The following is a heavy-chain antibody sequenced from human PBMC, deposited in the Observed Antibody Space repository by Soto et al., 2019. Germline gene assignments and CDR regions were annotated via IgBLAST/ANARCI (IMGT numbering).Heavy chain of an antibody. D-gene: IGHD3-10*01. V-gene: IGHV1-69*02. Sequence: QVQLVQSGAEVKKPGSSVKVSCKASGGTFSSYTISWVRQAPGQGLEWMGRIIPILGIANYAQKFQGRVTITADKSTMPAYMDLSSLRSEDTAVYYCAIYGSGSHLPFDYWGQGTLVTVSS. CDR2: IIPILGIA. J-gene: IGHJ4*02. CDR3: AIYGSGSHLPFDY. CDR1: GGTFSSYT.